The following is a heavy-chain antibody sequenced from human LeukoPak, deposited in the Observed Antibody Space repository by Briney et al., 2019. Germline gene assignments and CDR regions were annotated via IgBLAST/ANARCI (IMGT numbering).Heavy chain of an antibody. Sequence: PGGSLRLSCAASGFTFDDYAMHWVRQAPGKGLEWVSSISSTSSYIYYADSVKGRFTISRDNAKNSLYLQMNSLRAEDTAVYYCAREYTSGWYDYWGQGTLVTVSS. CDR3: AREYTSGWYDY. J-gene: IGHJ4*02. CDR2: ISSTSSYI. CDR1: GFTFDDYA. D-gene: IGHD6-19*01. V-gene: IGHV3-21*01.